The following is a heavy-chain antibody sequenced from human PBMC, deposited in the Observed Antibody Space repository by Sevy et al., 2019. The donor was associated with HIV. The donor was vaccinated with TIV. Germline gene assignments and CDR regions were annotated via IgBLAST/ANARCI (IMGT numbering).Heavy chain of an antibody. CDR1: GYALTELS. D-gene: IGHD6-19*01. CDR3: VTPVVYSSGGYGDY. CDR2: FDPEDGEI. V-gene: IGHV1-24*01. Sequence: ASVKVSCKVSGYKVSGYALTELSVHWVRQAPGKGLEWMGGFDPEDGEIIHAQNFQGRVTMTEDTSTDTANMELSSLGSDDTALYYCVTPVVYSSGGYGDYWGQGTLVTVSS. J-gene: IGHJ4*02.